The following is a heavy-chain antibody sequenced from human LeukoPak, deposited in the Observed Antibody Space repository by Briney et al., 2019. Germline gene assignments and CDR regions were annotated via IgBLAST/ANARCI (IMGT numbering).Heavy chain of an antibody. J-gene: IGHJ4*02. CDR2: IKQIRNGGTT. CDR1: GFTFSDAW. V-gene: IGHV3-15*01. Sequence: GGSLRLSCAASGFTFSDAWMTWVRQTPGKGLEWVGRIKQIRNGGTTDYAAPVKGRFIMSRDDSISTLYLQMNSLKTEDTAVYYCATGFSATSHDGYWGQGTLVTVSS. D-gene: IGHD1-26*01. CDR3: ATGFSATSHDGY.